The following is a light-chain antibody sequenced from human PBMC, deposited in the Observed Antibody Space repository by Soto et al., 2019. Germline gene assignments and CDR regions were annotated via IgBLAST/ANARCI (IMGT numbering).Light chain of an antibody. J-gene: IGLJ1*01. CDR2: EVT. CDR3: SSFAGNNNLGV. Sequence: QSALTQPASVSGSPGQSITISCTGTSSDVGVYNYVSWYQQHPGKAPKLMIYEVTNRPSGVPDRFSGSKSGNTASLTVSGLQAEDEADYYCSSFAGNNNLGVFGTGTKV. CDR1: SSDVGVYNY. V-gene: IGLV2-8*01.